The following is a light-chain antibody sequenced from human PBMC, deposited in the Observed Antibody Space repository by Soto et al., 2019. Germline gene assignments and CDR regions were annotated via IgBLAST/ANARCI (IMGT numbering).Light chain of an antibody. V-gene: IGKV3D-15*01. J-gene: IGKJ5*01. Sequence: EIGLKKSPCTLSLYPRERATLSCRASQSVSNNYLAWYQQKPGQAPRLLIYGASNRATGIPDRFSGSGSGTEFTLTISSLQSEDFAVYFCQQYNTWPLITFCHVTRLAIK. CDR2: GAS. CDR1: QSVSNN. CDR3: QQYNTWPLIT.